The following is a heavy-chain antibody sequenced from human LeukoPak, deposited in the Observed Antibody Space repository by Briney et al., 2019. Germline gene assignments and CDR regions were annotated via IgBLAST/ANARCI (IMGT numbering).Heavy chain of an antibody. CDR1: GGSFSGYY. CDR2: INHSGST. V-gene: IGHV4-34*01. Sequence: NSSETLSLTCAVYGGSFSGYYWSWIRQPPGKGLEWIGEINHSGSTNYNPSLKSRVTISVDTSKNQFSLKLSSVTAADTAVYYCARGDETDGYNLGYWSQGTLVTVSS. CDR3: ARGDETDGYNLGY. J-gene: IGHJ4*02. D-gene: IGHD5-24*01.